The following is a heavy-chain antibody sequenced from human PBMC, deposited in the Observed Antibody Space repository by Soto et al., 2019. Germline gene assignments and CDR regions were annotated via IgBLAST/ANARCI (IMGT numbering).Heavy chain of an antibody. Sequence: GESLKISCKGSGYSFTSYWIGWVRQMPGKGLEWMGIIYPGDSDTRYSPSFQGQVTISADKSISTAYLQWTSLKASDTAIYYTARIPDGIPGTGTHEMDVWGQGPTVTVSS. V-gene: IGHV5-51*01. J-gene: IGHJ6*02. CDR3: ARIPDGIPGTGTHEMDV. CDR1: GYSFTSYW. CDR2: IYPGDSDT. D-gene: IGHD1-7*01.